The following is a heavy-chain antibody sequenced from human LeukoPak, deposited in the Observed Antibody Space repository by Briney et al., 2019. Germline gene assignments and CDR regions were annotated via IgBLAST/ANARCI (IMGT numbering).Heavy chain of an antibody. CDR2: IGTAGEI. V-gene: IGHV3-13*01. D-gene: IGHD3-10*01. CDR3: ATYGSGYAFDI. CDR1: GFTFRSYD. J-gene: IGHJ3*02. Sequence: GGSLRLSCAASGFTFRSYDMHWVRQATGKGLEWVSGIGTAGEIYYPGSVKGRFTISRENAKNSLYLQMNSLRAGDTAVYYCATYGSGYAFDIWGQGTMVTVSS.